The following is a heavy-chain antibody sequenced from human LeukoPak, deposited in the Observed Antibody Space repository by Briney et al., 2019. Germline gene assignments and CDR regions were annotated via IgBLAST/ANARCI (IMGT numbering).Heavy chain of an antibody. CDR1: GGSFSGYY. CDR2: INHSGST. D-gene: IGHD6-13*01. V-gene: IGHV4-34*01. J-gene: IGHJ1*01. CDR3: ARGPLRLAAAGTKYFQH. Sequence: SETLSLTCAVYGGSFSGYYWSWIRHPPGKGLEWIGEINHSGSTNYNPSLKSRVTISVDTSKNQFSLKLSSVTAADTAVYYCARGPLRLAAAGTKYFQHWGQGTLVTVSS.